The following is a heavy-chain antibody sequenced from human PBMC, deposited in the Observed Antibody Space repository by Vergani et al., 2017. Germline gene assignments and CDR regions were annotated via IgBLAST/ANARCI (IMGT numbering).Heavy chain of an antibody. D-gene: IGHD4-17*01. J-gene: IGHJ2*01. Sequence: QITLKESGPTLVKPTQTLTLTCTFSGFSLSTSGVGVGWIRQPPGKALEWLALIYWNDDKRYSPSLKSRLTITKDNSKNQVVLTMTNMDPVDTATYYCARHYGDYRYFDLWGRGTLVTVSS. CDR1: GFSLSTSGVG. CDR2: IYWNDDK. V-gene: IGHV2-5*01. CDR3: ARHYGDYRYFDL.